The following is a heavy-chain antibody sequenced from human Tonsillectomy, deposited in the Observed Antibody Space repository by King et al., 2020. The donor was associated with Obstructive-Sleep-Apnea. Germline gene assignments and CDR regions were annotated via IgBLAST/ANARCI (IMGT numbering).Heavy chain of an antibody. CDR2: MYYSGNT. Sequence: QLQESGPGLVKPSETLSLTCTVSGGAISNYYWSWIRQPPGKGLEWIGYMYYSGNTNFNHSLKSRVTISADTSKIQFSLRLGSVTAADTAGYYCARHRGVEDYGGYGDYFDYWGQGTLVTVSS. D-gene: IGHD5-12*01. J-gene: IGHJ4*02. V-gene: IGHV4-59*08. CDR1: GGAISNYY. CDR3: ARHRGVEDYGGYGDYFDY.